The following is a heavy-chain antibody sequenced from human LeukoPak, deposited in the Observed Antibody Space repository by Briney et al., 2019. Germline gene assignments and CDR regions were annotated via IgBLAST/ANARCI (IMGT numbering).Heavy chain of an antibody. CDR2: INPNSGGT. CDR1: GYTFTGYY. V-gene: IGHV1-2*02. Sequence: ASVKVSCKASGYTFTGYYMHWVRQAPGQGLEWMGWINPNSGGTNYAQKFQGRVTMTMDTSISTAYMELSRLGSDDTAVYYCARDLLVYDFWSGYSPHNWFDPWGQGTLVTVSS. J-gene: IGHJ5*02. CDR3: ARDLLVYDFWSGYSPHNWFDP. D-gene: IGHD3-3*01.